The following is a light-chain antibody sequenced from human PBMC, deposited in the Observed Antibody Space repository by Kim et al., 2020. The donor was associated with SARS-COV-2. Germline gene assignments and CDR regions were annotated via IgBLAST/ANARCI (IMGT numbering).Light chain of an antibody. CDR1: QGISSY. J-gene: IGKJ1*01. CDR2: AAS. Sequence: AIRMTQSPSSFSASTGDRVTITCRASQGISSYLAWYQQKPGKAPKLLIYAASTLQSGVPSRFSGSGSGTDFTLTISCLQSEDCATYYCQQYYSYPTWAFGRRTKVDI. V-gene: IGKV1-8*01. CDR3: QQYYSYPTWA.